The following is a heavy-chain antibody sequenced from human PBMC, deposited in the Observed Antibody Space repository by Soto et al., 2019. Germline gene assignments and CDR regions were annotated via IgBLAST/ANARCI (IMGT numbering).Heavy chain of an antibody. CDR3: AMMKYSRSSAFDY. CDR2: IIPILGIA. J-gene: IGHJ4*02. D-gene: IGHD6-6*01. CDR1: GGTFSSYT. V-gene: IGHV1-69*02. Sequence: QVQLVQSGAEVKKPGSSVKVSCKASGGTFSSYTISWVRQAPGQGLEWMGRIIPILGIANYAQKFQGRVRITADKSTSTAYMELSSLRSEDTAVYYCAMMKYSRSSAFDYWGQGTLVTVSS.